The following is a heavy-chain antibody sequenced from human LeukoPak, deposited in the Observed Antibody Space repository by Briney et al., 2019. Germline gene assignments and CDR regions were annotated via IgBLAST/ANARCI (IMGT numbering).Heavy chain of an antibody. Sequence: SETLSLTCTVSGGSISSYYWSWMRHSPGKGLEWIGYIYYSGSTNYNPSLKSRVTISLDTSKNQFSLMLSSVTAADTAVYYCATSMHGYCSGGSCYGAFDIWGQGTMVTVSS. J-gene: IGHJ3*02. D-gene: IGHD2-15*01. CDR1: GGSISSYY. CDR2: IYYSGST. V-gene: IGHV4-59*01. CDR3: ATSMHGYCSGGSCYGAFDI.